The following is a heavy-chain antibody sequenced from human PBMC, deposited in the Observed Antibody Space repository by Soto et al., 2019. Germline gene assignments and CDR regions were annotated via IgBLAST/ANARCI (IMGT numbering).Heavy chain of an antibody. CDR3: ARDFIDSSSWLDAFDI. V-gene: IGHV3-48*02. Sequence: EVQLVESGGGLVQPGGSLRLSCAASGFTFSSYSMNWVRQAPGKGLEWVSYISSSSSTIYYADSVKGRFTISRDNAKNSLYLQMNSLRDEDTAVYYCARDFIDSSSWLDAFDIWGQGTMVTVSS. CDR2: ISSSSSTI. D-gene: IGHD6-13*01. J-gene: IGHJ3*02. CDR1: GFTFSSYS.